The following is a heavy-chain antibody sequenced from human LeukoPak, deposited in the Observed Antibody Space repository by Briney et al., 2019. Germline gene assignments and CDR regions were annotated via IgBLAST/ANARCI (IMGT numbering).Heavy chain of an antibody. CDR3: ASWPGGWYGEDS. CDR1: GGSIYSGTYY. D-gene: IGHD6-19*01. V-gene: IGHV4-61*02. J-gene: IGHJ4*02. CDR2: IYTSGST. Sequence: PSQTLSLTCSVSGGSIYSGTYYWSWIRQPAGKGLEWIGRIYTSGSTNYHPSLKSRVTVSLDISKNQFSLKLSSVTAADTAVYYCASWPGGWYGEDSWGQGTLVTVSS.